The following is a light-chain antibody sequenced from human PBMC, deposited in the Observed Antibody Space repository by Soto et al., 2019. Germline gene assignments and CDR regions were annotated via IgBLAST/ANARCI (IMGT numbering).Light chain of an antibody. CDR1: QSISRY. V-gene: IGKV1-39*01. CDR2: VAS. CDR3: QQSYGTPIT. Sequence: IQMTQSPSSLSASLGDRGTFTCRASQSISRYLNWYQQKQGKAPNXLIYVASSLQSEVPSRFSGSGSGTDFNLTITSLQPEDFATYYCQQSYGTPITFGQGTRLEIK. J-gene: IGKJ5*01.